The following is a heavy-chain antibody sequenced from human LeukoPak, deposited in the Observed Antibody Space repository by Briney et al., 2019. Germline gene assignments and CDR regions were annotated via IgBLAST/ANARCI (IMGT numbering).Heavy chain of an antibody. V-gene: IGHV1-8*02. CDR1: GYTFTSYD. D-gene: IGHD1-26*01. Sequence: ASVTVSCKASGYTFTSYDINWVRQATRQGLEWMGWMNPNSGNTGYAQKFQGRVTMTRNTSISTAYMELSSLRSEDTAVYYCARSAQLLWGFYYYYYMDVWGKGTTVTISS. CDR3: ARSAQLLWGFYYYYYMDV. CDR2: MNPNSGNT. J-gene: IGHJ6*03.